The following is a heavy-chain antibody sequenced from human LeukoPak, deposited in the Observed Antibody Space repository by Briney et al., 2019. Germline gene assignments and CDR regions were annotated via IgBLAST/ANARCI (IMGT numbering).Heavy chain of an antibody. CDR3: ARDQGYDILTGLSDY. J-gene: IGHJ4*02. CDR2: ISYDGSDK. V-gene: IGHV3-30*04. D-gene: IGHD3-9*01. CDR1: RFTLRTYA. Sequence: GRSLRLSCEASRFTLRTYAMHWVRQAPGKGLEWVAVISYDGSDKYYADSVKGRFTISRDNSKNTLYLQMNSLRAEDTAVYYCARDQGYDILTGLSDYWGQGTLVTVSS.